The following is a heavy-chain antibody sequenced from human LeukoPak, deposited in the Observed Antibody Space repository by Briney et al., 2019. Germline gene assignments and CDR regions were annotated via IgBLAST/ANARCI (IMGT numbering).Heavy chain of an antibody. Sequence: ASVKVSCKASGYTFTAYYMYWVRQAPGQGLEWMGWINPNSGGTNYAQKFQGRVTMTRDTSISTAYMELSSLRSEDTAVYYCARGKTYYYYMDVWGKGTTVTISS. J-gene: IGHJ6*03. CDR3: ARGKTYYYYMDV. CDR1: GYTFTAYY. CDR2: INPNSGGT. V-gene: IGHV1-2*02.